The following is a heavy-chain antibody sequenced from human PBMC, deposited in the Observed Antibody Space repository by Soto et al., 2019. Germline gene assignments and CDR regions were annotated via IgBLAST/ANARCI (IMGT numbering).Heavy chain of an antibody. Sequence: QVQLVQSGAEVKKPGASVKVSCKASGYTFTSYYMHWVRQAPGQGLEWMGIINPSGGSTSYAQKFQGRVTMTRDTSTSTVYMELSSLRSEDTAVYYCAKGQMVAAQWRNAFDIWGQGTMVTVSS. CDR1: GYTFTSYY. J-gene: IGHJ3*02. V-gene: IGHV1-46*03. CDR2: INPSGGST. CDR3: AKGQMVAAQWRNAFDI. D-gene: IGHD2-15*01.